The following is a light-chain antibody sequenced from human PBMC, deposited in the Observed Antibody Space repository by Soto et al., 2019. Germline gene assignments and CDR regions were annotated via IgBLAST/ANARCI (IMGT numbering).Light chain of an antibody. Sequence: IQMTQSPSSLSASVGERVNVTFGSSQTISRYVNWYQQKPGKAPTLLISSASSLERGVPSRFSGGGSGTTFTLTITGLQPEDFATYYCQQNYRNTPWTFGQGTKVDI. V-gene: IGKV1-39*01. J-gene: IGKJ1*01. CDR1: QTISRY. CDR3: QQNYRNTPWT. CDR2: SAS.